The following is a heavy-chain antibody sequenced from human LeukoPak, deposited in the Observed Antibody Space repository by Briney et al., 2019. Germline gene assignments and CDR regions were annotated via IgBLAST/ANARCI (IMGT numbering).Heavy chain of an antibody. V-gene: IGHV4-59*01. CDR1: GGSLSSYY. CDR2: IYYSGST. Sequence: SETLSLTCTVSGGSLSSYYWSWLRQPPGKGLEWIGYIYYSGSTNYNPSLKSRVTISVDTSKNQFSLKLSSVTAADTAVYYCARVPKGAARQTYYYYGMDVWGQGTTVTVSS. CDR3: ARVPKGAARQTYYYYGMDV. J-gene: IGHJ6*02. D-gene: IGHD6-6*01.